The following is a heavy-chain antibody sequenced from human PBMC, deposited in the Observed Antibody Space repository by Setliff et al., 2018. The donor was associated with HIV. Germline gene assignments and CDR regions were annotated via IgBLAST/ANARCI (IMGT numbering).Heavy chain of an antibody. D-gene: IGHD2-8*01. CDR3: ARMSRMVNQRHTFDI. CDR1: GGSISSRNW. CDR2: IYYSGST. Sequence: SETMSLTCAVSGGSISSRNWWSWVRQHPGKGLEWIGNIYYSGSTFYNPSVRSRVTISVETSKSQFSLKLSSVTAADTAVYYCARMSRMVNQRHTFDIW. V-gene: IGHV4-31*11. J-gene: IGHJ3*02.